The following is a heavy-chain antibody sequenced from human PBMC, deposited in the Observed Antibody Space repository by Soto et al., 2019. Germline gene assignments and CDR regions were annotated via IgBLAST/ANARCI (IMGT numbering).Heavy chain of an antibody. Sequence: GGSMRLSCAASGFTFSSSGMHWVRRAPGKGLEWVAVISYDGSNKFYADSVKGRFTISRDNFRNTLYLQMNSLRAEDTAVYYCAKEFHSWNYFDYWGQGTLVTVLL. CDR1: GFTFSSSG. CDR2: ISYDGSNK. D-gene: IGHD1-20*01. J-gene: IGHJ4*02. CDR3: AKEFHSWNYFDY. V-gene: IGHV3-30*18.